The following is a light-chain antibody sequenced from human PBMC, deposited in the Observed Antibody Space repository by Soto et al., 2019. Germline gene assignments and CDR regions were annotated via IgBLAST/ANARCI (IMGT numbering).Light chain of an antibody. Sequence: DIQMTQSPSTLSASLGDRVTITFRASQSIGSWLAWYQQKPGQSPKLLIYEASSLESGAPSRFSGTGSGTEFTLTISSLQPDDFATYYCQQYKSYETFGQGGKVDI. V-gene: IGKV1-5*03. J-gene: IGKJ1*01. CDR2: EAS. CDR3: QQYKSYET. CDR1: QSIGSW.